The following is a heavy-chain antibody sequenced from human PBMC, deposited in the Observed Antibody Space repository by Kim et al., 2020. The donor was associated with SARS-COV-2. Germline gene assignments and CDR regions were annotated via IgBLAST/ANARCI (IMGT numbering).Heavy chain of an antibody. Sequence: SETLSLTCTVSGGSISSSSYYWGWIRQPPGKGLEWIGSIYYSGSTYYNPSLKSRVTISVDTSKNQFSLKLSSVTAADTAVYYCARHLSITMIVVVIRGAFDIWGQGTMVTVSS. CDR3: ARHLSITMIVVVIRGAFDI. J-gene: IGHJ3*02. V-gene: IGHV4-39*01. CDR2: IYYSGST. CDR1: GGSISSSSYY. D-gene: IGHD3-22*01.